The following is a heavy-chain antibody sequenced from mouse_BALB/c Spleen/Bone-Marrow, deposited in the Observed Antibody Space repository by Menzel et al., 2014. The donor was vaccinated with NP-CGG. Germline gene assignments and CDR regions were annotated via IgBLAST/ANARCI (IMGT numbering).Heavy chain of an antibody. CDR3: ARSLGRFDY. CDR1: GDSITSGY. V-gene: IGHV3-8*02. Sequence: EVNVVDSGPSLIKPSQTLSLTCSVTGDSITSGYWNWIRKFPGNELEYMGYISYTGNTYYNPSLKSRISIARDTSKNQYYLQLHSVTTEDTATYFCARSLGRFDYWGQGATLTVSS. D-gene: IGHD4-1*01. CDR2: ISYTGNT. J-gene: IGHJ2*01.